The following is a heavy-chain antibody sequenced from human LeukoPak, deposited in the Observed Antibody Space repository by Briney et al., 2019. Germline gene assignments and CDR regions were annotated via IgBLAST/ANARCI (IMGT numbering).Heavy chain of an antibody. V-gene: IGHV1-18*01. CDR2: IYPYTGQT. CDR1: GHTFDSHS. D-gene: IGHD3-3*01. CDR3: ARGRSPLFWSGYYNAPQHDAFDI. J-gene: IGHJ3*02. Sequence: GASVKVSCKASGHTFDSHSVSWVRQAPGQGLEWMGWIYPYTGQTKSAQNLQDRVTMTTDTSTSTAYMELRSLRSDDTAVYYCARGRSPLFWSGYYNAPQHDAFDIWGQGTMVTVSS.